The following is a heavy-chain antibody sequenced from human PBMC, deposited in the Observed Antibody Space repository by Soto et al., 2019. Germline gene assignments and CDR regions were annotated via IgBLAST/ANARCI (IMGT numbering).Heavy chain of an antibody. J-gene: IGHJ5*02. CDR2: ISSSSSTI. CDR1: GFTFSSYS. D-gene: IGHD3-9*01. V-gene: IGHV3-48*01. CDR3: ARDPGRYFAPGPNWFDP. Sequence: GGSLRLSCAASGFTFSSYSMNWVRQAPGKGLEWVSYISSSSSTIYYADSVKGRFTISRDNAKNSLYLQMNSLRAEDTAVYYCARDPGRYFAPGPNWFDPWGQGTLVTVSS.